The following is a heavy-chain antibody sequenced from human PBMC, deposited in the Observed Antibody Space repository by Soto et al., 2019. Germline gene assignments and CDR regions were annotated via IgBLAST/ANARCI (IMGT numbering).Heavy chain of an antibody. D-gene: IGHD3-22*01. Sequence: ASVKVSCKASGYTFIGYYMHWVRQAPGQGLEWMGWINPNSGDTNYAQKFQGRVTMTRDTSISTAYTELSRLRFDDTAVYYCARARTNYYNASDYDFWGQGTLVTVSS. CDR1: GYTFIGYY. V-gene: IGHV1-2*02. CDR3: ARARTNYYNASDYDF. CDR2: INPNSGDT. J-gene: IGHJ4*02.